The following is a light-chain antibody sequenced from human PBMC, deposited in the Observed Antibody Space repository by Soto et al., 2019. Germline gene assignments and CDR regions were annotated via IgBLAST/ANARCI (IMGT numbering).Light chain of an antibody. CDR3: LQQHNYPPT. V-gene: IGKV1-5*01. CDR2: APS. Sequence: IQMTQSPSTLSPSLGDRGTITWRASQSISSWLAWYQQHPGKDPNRLTYAPSNLQSGVPSRLSGNESGTEFTLTISSLQPEDFATYFCLQQHNYPPTFGQGTKV. CDR1: QSISSW. J-gene: IGKJ1*01.